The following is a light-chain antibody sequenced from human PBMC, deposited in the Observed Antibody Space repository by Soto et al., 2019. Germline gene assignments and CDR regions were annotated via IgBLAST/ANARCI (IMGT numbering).Light chain of an antibody. J-gene: IGKJ2*01. CDR2: GAS. Sequence: ELVLTQSPATLSVSPGERVTLPCRASQSASREMAWNQQRRGQAPRLLIYGASTRATGVPARFSGSGSGTEFTLTISSLQPEDSAVYYCQVRFTFGQGTKLEIK. CDR3: QVRFT. CDR1: QSASRE. V-gene: IGKV3-15*01.